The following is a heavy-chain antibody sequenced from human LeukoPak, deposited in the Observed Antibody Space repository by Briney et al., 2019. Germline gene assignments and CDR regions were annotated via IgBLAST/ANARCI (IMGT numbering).Heavy chain of an antibody. CDR3: VKDRTINGRSSPFDS. CDR1: GFSFTTYG. Sequence: GTSLRLSCAASGFSFTTYGMHWVRQAPLKGLEWLAAISYDGRNQNYADSVKGRFTILRDNSQNTLYLQMNSLRAEDTALYYCVKDRTINGRSSPFDSWGQGTLVTVSS. D-gene: IGHD1-26*01. V-gene: IGHV3-30*18. J-gene: IGHJ4*02. CDR2: ISYDGRNQ.